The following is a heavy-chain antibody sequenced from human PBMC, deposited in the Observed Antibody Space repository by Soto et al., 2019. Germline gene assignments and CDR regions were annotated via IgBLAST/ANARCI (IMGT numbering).Heavy chain of an antibody. CDR2: IFSNDEK. J-gene: IGHJ5*02. CDR3: ARISLADYYYGSGSYRGVDWFDP. CDR1: GFSLINARVG. Sequence: SGATLVNPTETLTLTFTVSGFSLINARVGVSWIRQPPGKALEWLAHIFSNDEKSYSTSLKSRLTISKDTSKSQVVLTMTNMDPVDTATYYCARISLADYYYGSGSYRGVDWFDPWGQGTLVTVSS. V-gene: IGHV2-26*01. D-gene: IGHD3-10*01.